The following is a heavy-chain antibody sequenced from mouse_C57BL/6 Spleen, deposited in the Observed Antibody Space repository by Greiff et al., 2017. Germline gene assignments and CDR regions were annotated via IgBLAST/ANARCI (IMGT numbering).Heavy chain of an antibody. CDR2: INPYNGDT. D-gene: IGHD2-1*01. V-gene: IGHV1-20*01. Sequence: EVQRVESGPELVKPGDSVKISCKASGYSFTGYFMNWVMQSHGKSLEWIGRINPYNGDTFYNQKFKGKATLTVDKSSSTAHMELRSLTSEDSAVYYCARTGGNSLYAMDYWGQGTSVTVSS. J-gene: IGHJ4*01. CDR1: GYSFTGYF. CDR3: ARTGGNSLYAMDY.